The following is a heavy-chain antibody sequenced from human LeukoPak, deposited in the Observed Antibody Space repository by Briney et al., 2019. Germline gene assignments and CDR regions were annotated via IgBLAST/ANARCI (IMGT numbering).Heavy chain of an antibody. Sequence: GGSLRLSCAASEFTISSNYLSWVRQAPGKGLEWVSVIYSGGSLYYADSVKGRFTISRDNSKNTVYLEMNSLRAEDTAVYYCATNYYAGGRGAFDIWGQGTMVTVSS. CDR2: IYSGGSL. D-gene: IGHD3-10*01. CDR3: ATNYYAGGRGAFDI. J-gene: IGHJ3*02. CDR1: EFTISSNY. V-gene: IGHV3-66*01.